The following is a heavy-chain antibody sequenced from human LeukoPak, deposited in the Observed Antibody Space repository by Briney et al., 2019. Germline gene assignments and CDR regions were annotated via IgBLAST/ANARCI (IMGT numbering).Heavy chain of an antibody. Sequence: GGSLRLSCAASGFTLSSYGMHWVRQAPGEGLVWVSRMNSDGTVTTYADSVRGRFTISRDNARNTLYLQMSSLRAEDTAVYYCARYVVASACFDSWGQGTPVTVSS. CDR1: GFTLSSYG. D-gene: IGHD2-21*01. V-gene: IGHV3-74*01. J-gene: IGHJ4*02. CDR3: ARYVVASACFDS. CDR2: MNSDGTVT.